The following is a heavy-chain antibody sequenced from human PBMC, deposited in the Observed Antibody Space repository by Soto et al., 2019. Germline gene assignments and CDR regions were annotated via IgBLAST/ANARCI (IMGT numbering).Heavy chain of an antibody. V-gene: IGHV3-23*01. J-gene: IGHJ3*02. D-gene: IGHD2-15*01. CDR3: APHVYCSGGSCQYDAFAI. CDR1: GITFSNYM. Sequence: EVQVLESGGGLVQPGGSLRLSCEASGITFSNYMMTWIRQAPGKGLEWVSTITAGGDGTYYADSVKGRFTMSSETSKNTLYLQMNSLRAEHTAVYYCAPHVYCSGGSCQYDAFAIRGQGTMVTVSS. CDR2: ITAGGDGT.